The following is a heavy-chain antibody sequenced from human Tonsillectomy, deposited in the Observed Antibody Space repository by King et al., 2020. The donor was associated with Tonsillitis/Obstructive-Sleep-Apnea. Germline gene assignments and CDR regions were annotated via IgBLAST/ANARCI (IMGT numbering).Heavy chain of an antibody. D-gene: IGHD2-21*02. CDR2: ISGSGSST. CDR1: GFTFSNYA. J-gene: IGHJ4*02. CDR3: AKMLGVVVVTAVMAFDY. Sequence: VQLVESGGGLVQPGGSLRISCAASGFTFSNYAMRWVRQAPGKGLEWVSGISGSGSSTYYADSVKGRFTISRDNSKNTLYLQMNSLRAEDTAVYYCAKMLGVVVVTAVMAFDYWGQGTLVTVSS. V-gene: IGHV3-23*04.